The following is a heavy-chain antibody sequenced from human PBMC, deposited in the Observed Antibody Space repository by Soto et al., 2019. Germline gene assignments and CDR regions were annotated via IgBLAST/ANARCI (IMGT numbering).Heavy chain of an antibody. CDR2: ISSSGSTK. J-gene: IGHJ4*02. CDR1: GFAFTSNE. Sequence: GGSLRLSCAASGFAFTSNEMNWVSQAPGKGLEWISYISSSGSTKYYADSVKGRFTISRDNAKNSLFLQMNSLTAEDRAVYYCARGYTGGWSRGGYFDYWGQGALVTVSS. D-gene: IGHD6-19*01. CDR3: ARGYTGGWSRGGYFDY. V-gene: IGHV3-48*03.